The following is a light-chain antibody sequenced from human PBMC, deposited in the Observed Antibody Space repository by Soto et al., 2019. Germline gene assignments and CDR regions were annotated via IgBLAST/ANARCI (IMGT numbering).Light chain of an antibody. CDR2: DVS. Sequence: QSVLTQPRSVSGSPGQSVTISCTGTSSDVGGYSYVSWSQQHPGKAPKPMINDVSKWPSGVPDRFSGSKTGNTASLTISGLQAEDEADYYCCSYAGSYTLYVFGTGTKVTVL. CDR1: SSDVGGYSY. J-gene: IGLJ1*01. V-gene: IGLV2-11*01. CDR3: CSYAGSYTLYV.